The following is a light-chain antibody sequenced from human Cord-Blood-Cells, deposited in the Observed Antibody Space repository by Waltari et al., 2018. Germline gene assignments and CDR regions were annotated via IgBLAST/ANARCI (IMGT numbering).Light chain of an antibody. CDR2: DAS. J-gene: IGKJ2*01. CDR3: QQYNSYSLYT. CDR1: QSISSW. Sequence: DIQMTQSPSTLSASVGDRVTITCRASQSISSWLAWYQQKPGKAPKLPIYDASSLESGVPSRFSGSGSGTEFTLTISSLQPDDFATYYCQQYNSYSLYTFGQGTKLEIK. V-gene: IGKV1-5*01.